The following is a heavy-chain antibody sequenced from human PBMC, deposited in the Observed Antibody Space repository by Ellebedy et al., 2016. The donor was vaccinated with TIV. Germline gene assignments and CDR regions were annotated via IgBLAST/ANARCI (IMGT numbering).Heavy chain of an antibody. Sequence: SETLSLXCAVYGGSFSGYYWSWIRQPPGKGLEWIGEINHSGSTNYNPSLKSRVTISVDTSKNQFSLKLSSVTAADTAVYYCARVSSYNWNDSIDYWGQGTLVTVSS. J-gene: IGHJ4*02. CDR3: ARVSSYNWNDSIDY. CDR2: INHSGST. CDR1: GGSFSGYY. D-gene: IGHD1-1*01. V-gene: IGHV4-34*01.